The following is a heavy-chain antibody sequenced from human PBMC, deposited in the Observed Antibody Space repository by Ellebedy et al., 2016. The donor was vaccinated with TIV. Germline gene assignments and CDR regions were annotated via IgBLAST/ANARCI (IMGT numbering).Heavy chain of an antibody. Sequence: SETLSLTCAVYGGSFSGYYWSWIRQPPGKGLEWIGEINHSGSTNYNPSLKSRVTISVDTSKNQFSLKVSSVTAADTAVYYCARDLYPDIVVVPAAEGAFDIWGQGTMVTVSS. CDR2: INHSGST. J-gene: IGHJ3*02. D-gene: IGHD2-2*01. V-gene: IGHV4-34*01. CDR3: ARDLYPDIVVVPAAEGAFDI. CDR1: GGSFSGYY.